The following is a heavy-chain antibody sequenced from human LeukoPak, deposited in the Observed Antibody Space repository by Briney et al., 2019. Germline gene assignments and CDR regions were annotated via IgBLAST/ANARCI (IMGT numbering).Heavy chain of an antibody. CDR1: GGSISSSSYY. D-gene: IGHD3-16*02. J-gene: IGHJ4*02. CDR2: IYYSGST. CDR3: ARQFPLYDYVWGSYRTKDY. V-gene: IGHV4-39*01. Sequence: PSETLSLTCTVSGGSISSSSYYWGWIRQPPGKGLEWIGSIYYSGSTYYNPSLKSRVTISVDTSKNQFSLKLSSVTAADTAVYYCARQFPLYDYVWGSYRTKDYWDQGTLVTVSS.